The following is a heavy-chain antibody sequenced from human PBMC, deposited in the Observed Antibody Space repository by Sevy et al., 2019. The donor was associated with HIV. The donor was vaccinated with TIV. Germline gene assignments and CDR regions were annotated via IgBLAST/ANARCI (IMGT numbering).Heavy chain of an antibody. CDR2: INESGIT. V-gene: IGHV4-34*01. J-gene: IGHJ5*02. CDR3: ARSPPVVVVPGAPRWFDP. Sequence: SETLSLTCAVHDGSFSGYYWNWIRQLPGKGLEWIGEINESGITYYNPSLKSRVTISVDTSKKQFSLKLNSVTAVDSAVYSCARSPPVVVVPGAPRWFDPWGQGTLVTVSS. CDR1: DGSFSGYY. D-gene: IGHD2-2*01.